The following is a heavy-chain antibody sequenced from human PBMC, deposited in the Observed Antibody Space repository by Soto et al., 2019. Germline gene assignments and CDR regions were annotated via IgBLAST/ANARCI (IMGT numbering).Heavy chain of an antibody. CDR2: IYYSGST. Sequence: SETLSLTCTVSGGSISSGGYYWSRIRQHPGKGLEWIGYIYYSGSTYYNPSLKSRVTISVDTSKNQFSLKLSSVTAADTAVYYCAREGVGYSSSYILNWFDPWGQGTLVTVSS. V-gene: IGHV4-31*03. CDR1: GGSISSGGYY. D-gene: IGHD6-13*01. J-gene: IGHJ5*02. CDR3: AREGVGYSSSYILNWFDP.